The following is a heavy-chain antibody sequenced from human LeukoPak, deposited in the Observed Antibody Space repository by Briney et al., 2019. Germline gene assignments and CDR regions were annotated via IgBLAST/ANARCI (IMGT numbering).Heavy chain of an antibody. D-gene: IGHD6-13*01. CDR3: AKRVAAPGRTYYFDY. J-gene: IGHJ4*02. V-gene: IGHV3-53*01. CDR2: IGTSVSDT. CDR1: GFTVSSNY. Sequence: PGGSLRLSCAASGFTVSSNYMNWVRQAPGKGLEWVSVIGTSVSDTYYADSVKGRFTISRDNSKNTVYLQLNSLRAEDTAVYYCAKRVAAPGRTYYFDYWGQGTLVIVSS.